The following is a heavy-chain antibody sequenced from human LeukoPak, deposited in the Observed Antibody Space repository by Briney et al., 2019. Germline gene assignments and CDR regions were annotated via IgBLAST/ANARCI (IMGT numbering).Heavy chain of an antibody. V-gene: IGHV4-61*02. CDR3: ARHGYYDFWSGYK. J-gene: IGHJ4*02. CDR2: IQTSGST. Sequence: SQTLSLTCTVSGGSISTGAYYWNWIRQPAGKGLEWIGRIQTSGSTNYNPSLKSRVAISVDTSKNQFSLKLSSVTAADTAVYYCARHGYYDFWSGYKWGQGTLVTVSS. CDR1: GGSISTGAYY. D-gene: IGHD3-3*01.